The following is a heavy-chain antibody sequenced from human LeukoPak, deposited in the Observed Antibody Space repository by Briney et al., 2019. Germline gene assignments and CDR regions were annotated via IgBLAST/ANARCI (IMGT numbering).Heavy chain of an antibody. CDR2: ISSSSSYI. V-gene: IGHV3-21*01. J-gene: IGHJ4*02. CDR1: GFTFSSYS. CDR3: AREGPYGDYGDY. D-gene: IGHD4-17*01. Sequence: GGSLRLSCAASGFTFSSYSMNRVRQAPGKGLEWVSSISSSSSYIYYADSVKGRFTISRDNAKNSLYLQMNSLRAEDTAVYYCAREGPYGDYGDYWGQGTLVTVSS.